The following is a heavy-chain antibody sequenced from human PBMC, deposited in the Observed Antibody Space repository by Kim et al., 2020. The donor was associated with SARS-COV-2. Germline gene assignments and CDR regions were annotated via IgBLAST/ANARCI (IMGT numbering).Heavy chain of an antibody. Sequence: YPGSVKDRLTISRENAKNSLYLQMNSLRAGDTAVYYCARGYSSSWYWAFDIWGQGTMVTVSS. V-gene: IGHV3-13*01. D-gene: IGHD6-13*01. CDR3: ARGYSSSWYWAFDI. J-gene: IGHJ3*02.